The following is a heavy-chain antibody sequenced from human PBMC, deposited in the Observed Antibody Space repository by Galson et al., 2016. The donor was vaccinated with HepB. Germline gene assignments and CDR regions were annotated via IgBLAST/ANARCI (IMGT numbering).Heavy chain of an antibody. CDR1: GFTFSNFP. D-gene: IGHD3-10*01. CDR3: ATTPLTMVRGVSLI. CDR2: IIPLFSTA. J-gene: IGHJ4*02. Sequence: SVKVSCKASGFTFSNFPIHWVRQAPGQGLEWVGGIIPLFSTAKFAQKFQGRVTITADKSMSTAYMELSSLRAEDTAVYYCATTPLTMVRGVSLIWGQGTLVTVSS. V-gene: IGHV1-69*06.